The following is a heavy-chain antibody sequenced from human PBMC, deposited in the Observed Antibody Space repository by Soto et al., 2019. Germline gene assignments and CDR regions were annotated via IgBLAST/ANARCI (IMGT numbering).Heavy chain of an antibody. CDR1: GDSISSSYY. J-gene: IGHJ4*02. CDR2: IHSSGST. CDR3: ARRNITLRPYDY. Sequence: SETLSLTCTVSGDSISSSYYWGWIRQPPGKGLEWIGSIHSSGSTFYKASLRGRVTISVDTSKNQFSLKLTSVTAADTALYYCARRNITLRPYDYWGQGTLVTVSS. V-gene: IGHV4-39*01. D-gene: IGHD1-20*01.